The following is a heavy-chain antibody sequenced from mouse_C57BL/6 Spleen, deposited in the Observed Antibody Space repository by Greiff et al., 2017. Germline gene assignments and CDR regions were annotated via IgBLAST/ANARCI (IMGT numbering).Heavy chain of an antibody. CDR3: ARTGGNNYFDY. J-gene: IGHJ2*01. CDR2: IYPGDGDT. CDR1: GYAFSSSW. D-gene: IGHD2-1*01. V-gene: IGHV1-82*01. Sequence: QVQLQQSGPELVKPGASVKISCKASGYAFSSSWMNWVKQRPGKGLEWIGRIYPGDGDTNYNGKFKGKATLTADKSSSTAYMQLSSLTSEDSAVYFCARTGGNNYFDYWGQGTTLTVSS.